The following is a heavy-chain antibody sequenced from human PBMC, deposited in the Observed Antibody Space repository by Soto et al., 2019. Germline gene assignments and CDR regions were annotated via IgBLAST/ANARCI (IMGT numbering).Heavy chain of an antibody. J-gene: IGHJ4*02. CDR2: IRSKAYGGTT. CDR3: TRSTQPRYFDWYSTPFDY. D-gene: IGHD3-9*01. CDR1: GFTFGDYA. Sequence: GGSLRLSCTASGFTFGDYAMSWFRQAPGKGLEWVGFIRSKAYGGTTGYAASVKGRFTISRDDSKSIAYLQMNSLKTEDTAVYYCTRSTQPRYFDWYSTPFDYWGQGTLVTVSS. V-gene: IGHV3-49*03.